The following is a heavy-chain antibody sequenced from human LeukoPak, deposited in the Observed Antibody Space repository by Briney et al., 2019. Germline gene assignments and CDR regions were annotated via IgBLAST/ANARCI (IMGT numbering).Heavy chain of an antibody. CDR3: ARGIYDSWSGYYGGPFDY. J-gene: IGHJ4*02. Sequence: GGSLRLSCAASGFTFSSYSMNWVRQAPGKGLEWVSSISSSSSYIYYADSVKGRFTISRDNAKNSLYLQMNSLRAEDTAVYYCARGIYDSWSGYYGGPFDYWGQGTLVTVSS. D-gene: IGHD3-3*01. CDR1: GFTFSSYS. CDR2: ISSSSSYI. V-gene: IGHV3-21*01.